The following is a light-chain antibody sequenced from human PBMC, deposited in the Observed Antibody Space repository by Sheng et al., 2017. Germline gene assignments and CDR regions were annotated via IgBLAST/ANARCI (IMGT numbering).Light chain of an antibody. J-gene: IGKJ1*01. CDR2: KAS. V-gene: IGKV1-5*03. CDR1: QSVSPW. Sequence: DIQMTQSPSTLSASVGDIVTITCRASQSVSPWLAWYQQKPGKAPKLLIYKASTLETGVPSRFSGSGSGTEFTLTISSLQPDDFATYYCQQYNSYWTFGLGTKVEIK. CDR3: QQYNSYWT.